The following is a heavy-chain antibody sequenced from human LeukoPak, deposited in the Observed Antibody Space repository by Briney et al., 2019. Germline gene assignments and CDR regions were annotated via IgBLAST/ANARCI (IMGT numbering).Heavy chain of an antibody. J-gene: IGHJ4*02. V-gene: IGHV3-23*01. D-gene: IGHD2-15*01. CDR3: ARGGSPRGFLGY. CDR1: GFTFTSYA. Sequence: GGSLRLSCAASGFTFTSYAMSWVRQAPGKGLEWVSTISGSGGNTYYADSVKGRFTISRDNSKNTLYLQMNSLRVEDTAVYYCARGGSPRGFLGYWGQGTLVTVSS. CDR2: ISGSGGNT.